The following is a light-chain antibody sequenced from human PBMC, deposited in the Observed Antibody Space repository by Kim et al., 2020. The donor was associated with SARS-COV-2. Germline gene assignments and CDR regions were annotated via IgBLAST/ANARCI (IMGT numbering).Light chain of an antibody. J-gene: IGLJ3*02. Sequence: PGKTASISGGGNNIGSKSVHWCQQKPGQAPVLAISYDSDRPSGIPERFSGSNSGNTATLTIRRVEAGDEADYYCQVWDSTIDHRVVFGGGTQLTVL. CDR2: YDS. V-gene: IGLV3-21*04. CDR3: QVWDSTIDHRVV. CDR1: NIGSKS.